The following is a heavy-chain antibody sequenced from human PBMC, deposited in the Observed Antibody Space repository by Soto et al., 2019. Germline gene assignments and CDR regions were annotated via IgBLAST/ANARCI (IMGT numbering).Heavy chain of an antibody. CDR2: ISAYNGNT. D-gene: IGHD1-26*01. CDR3: ARPIVGAMFGRNWFDP. Sequence: QVQLVQSGAEVKKPGASVKVSCKASGYTFTSYGISWVRQAPGHGLELMGWISAYNGNTNYAQKLQGRVTMTTDTPTSTAYMELRSLGSDDTAVYYCARPIVGAMFGRNWFDPWGQGTLVTVSS. CDR1: GYTFTSYG. V-gene: IGHV1-18*01. J-gene: IGHJ5*02.